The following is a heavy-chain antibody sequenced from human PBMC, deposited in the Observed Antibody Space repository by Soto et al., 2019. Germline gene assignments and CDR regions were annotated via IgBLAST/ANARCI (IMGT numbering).Heavy chain of an antibody. D-gene: IGHD6-13*01. CDR1: TFTFSSYA. Sequence: GGSLRLSCAASTFTFSSYAMSWVRQAPGKGLEWVSGISGSGFTTYYADSVKGRFTISRDYSKNTLYLQMSSLRADDTAVYYCAKGPQGAAAADYYYMDVWGKGTTVTVSS. CDR3: AKGPQGAAAADYYYMDV. CDR2: ISGSGFTT. V-gene: IGHV3-23*01. J-gene: IGHJ6*03.